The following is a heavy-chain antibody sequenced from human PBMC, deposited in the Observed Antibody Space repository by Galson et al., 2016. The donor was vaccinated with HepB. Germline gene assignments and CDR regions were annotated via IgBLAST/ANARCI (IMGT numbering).Heavy chain of an antibody. CDR3: ATHPQYTTGPTSGFWFDP. CDR1: SYSFTNYW. Sequence: QSGAEVKKPGESLKISCKGSSYSFTNYWIAWVRQKPGKGLEWMGIIYPGDSATRYSPSFQGQVTISADKSISTAYLQWTNLQASDTAMYYCATHPQYTTGPTSGFWFDPWGQGTLVTVSS. J-gene: IGHJ5*02. D-gene: IGHD1-1*01. V-gene: IGHV5-51*01. CDR2: IYPGDSAT.